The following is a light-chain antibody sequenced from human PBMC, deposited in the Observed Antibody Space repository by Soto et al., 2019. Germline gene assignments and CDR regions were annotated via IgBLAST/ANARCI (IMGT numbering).Light chain of an antibody. Sequence: DIQMTQSPSTLSASVGDRVTITCRASQSISSWLAWYQQKPGKAPKLLIYKASSLESGVPSRFSCSGSGTEFTLTISSLQPDDFATYYCQQYNSYSYTFGQETKLEIK. CDR1: QSISSW. CDR2: KAS. V-gene: IGKV1-5*03. CDR3: QQYNSYSYT. J-gene: IGKJ2*01.